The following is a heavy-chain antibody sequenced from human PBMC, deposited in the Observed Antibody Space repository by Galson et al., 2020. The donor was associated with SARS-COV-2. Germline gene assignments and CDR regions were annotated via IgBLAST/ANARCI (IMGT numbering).Heavy chain of an antibody. V-gene: IGHV4-39*01. CDR2: TYDSGST. D-gene: IGHD2-8*01. CDR3: ARHGRRVVLFPVDY. Sequence: SETLSLTCTVSGGSISSSIYFWGWIRQPPGKALQWLGTTYDSGSTYYDPSLKSRLTISVDTSKNQFSLKLSSVTAADTAVSYCARHGRRVVLFPVDYWGQGILVTGSS. CDR1: GGSISSSIYF. J-gene: IGHJ4*02.